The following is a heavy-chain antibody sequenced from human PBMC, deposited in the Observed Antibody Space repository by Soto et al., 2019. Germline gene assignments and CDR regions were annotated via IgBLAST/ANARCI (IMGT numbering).Heavy chain of an antibody. J-gene: IGHJ4*02. V-gene: IGHV4-4*02. Sequence: QVQLQESGPGLVKPSETLSLTCVVSGGSINSSYWWNWVRQPPGKGLEWIGEISPGGSTNFNPSLKSRATISVDKSKNHLSLKLDSVTAADTAVYYCAREVSGIQAFDYWGQGTRVTVSS. CDR1: GGSINSSYW. D-gene: IGHD1-20*01. CDR3: AREVSGIQAFDY. CDR2: ISPGGST.